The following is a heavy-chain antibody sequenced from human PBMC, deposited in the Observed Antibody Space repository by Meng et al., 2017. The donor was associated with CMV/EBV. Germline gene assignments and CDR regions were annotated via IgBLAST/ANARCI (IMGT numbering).Heavy chain of an antibody. Sequence: LKDLGPKLVKPTQTLKLTCTFSGFSLSTSGVGVGWIRQPPGKALEWLALIYWDDDKRYSPSLKSRLTITKDTSKNQVVLTMTNMDPVDTATYYCARLYDSSGYYLGYFDYWGQGTLVTVSS. CDR1: GFSLSTSGVG. CDR2: IYWDDDK. J-gene: IGHJ4*02. D-gene: IGHD3-22*01. V-gene: IGHV2-5*02. CDR3: ARLYDSSGYYLGYFDY.